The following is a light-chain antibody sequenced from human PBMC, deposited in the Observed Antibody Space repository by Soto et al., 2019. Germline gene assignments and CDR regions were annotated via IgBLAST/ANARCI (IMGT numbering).Light chain of an antibody. CDR2: EVS. CDR3: CSYAGSSTPWV. J-gene: IGLJ3*02. V-gene: IGLV2-23*02. CDR1: SSDVGSYNL. Sequence: QSVLTQPASVSGSPGQSITISCTGTSSDVGSYNLVSWYRQHPGKAPKLMIYEVSKRPSGVSNRFSGSKSGNTASLTISGLQAEDEADYYCCSYAGSSTPWVFGGGTKVTVL.